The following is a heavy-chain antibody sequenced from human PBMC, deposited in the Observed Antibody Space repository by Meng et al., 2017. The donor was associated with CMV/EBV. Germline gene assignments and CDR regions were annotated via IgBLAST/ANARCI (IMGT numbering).Heavy chain of an antibody. J-gene: IGHJ4*02. D-gene: IGHD1-26*01. V-gene: IGHV4-34*01. Sequence: QRQQWGAGRWKLSVTLSLTCAVDGGSFSGYYWSWIRQPPGKGLEWIGEINHSGSTNYNPSLKSRVTISVDTSKNQFSLKLSSVTAADTAVYYCARGGGGEWELLHYFDYWGQGTLVTVSS. CDR2: INHSGST. CDR1: GGSFSGYY. CDR3: ARGGGGEWELLHYFDY.